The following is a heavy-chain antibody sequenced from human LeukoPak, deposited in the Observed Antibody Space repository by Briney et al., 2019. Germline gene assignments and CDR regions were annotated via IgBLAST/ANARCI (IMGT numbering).Heavy chain of an antibody. Sequence: ASVKVSCKASGYTFTGYYMHWVQQAPGQGLEWMGWINPNSGGTNYAQKFQGRVTMTRDTSISTAYMELSRLRSDDTAVYYCARERNTADYYYYGMDVWGQGTTVTVSS. J-gene: IGHJ6*02. CDR1: GYTFTGYY. CDR2: INPNSGGT. CDR3: ARERNTADYYYYGMDV. V-gene: IGHV1-2*02. D-gene: IGHD5-18*01.